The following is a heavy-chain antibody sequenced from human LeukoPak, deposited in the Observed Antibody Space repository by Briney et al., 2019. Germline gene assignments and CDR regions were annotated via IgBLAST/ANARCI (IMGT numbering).Heavy chain of an antibody. Sequence: GGSLRLSCAASGFTFSSYSMNWVRQAPGKGLEWVSYISSSSSTIYYADSVKGRFTISRDNAKNSLYLQMNSLRAEDTAVYYCAREILPMVRGGMRGSFDYWGQGTLVTVSS. V-gene: IGHV3-48*01. CDR1: GFTFSSYS. D-gene: IGHD3-10*01. CDR2: ISSSSSTI. CDR3: AREILPMVRGGMRGSFDY. J-gene: IGHJ4*02.